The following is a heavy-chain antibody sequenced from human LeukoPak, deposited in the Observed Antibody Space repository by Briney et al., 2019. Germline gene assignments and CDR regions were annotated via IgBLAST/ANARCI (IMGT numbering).Heavy chain of an antibody. CDR2: IYYSGST. Sequence: SETLSLTCTGSGGSISSYYWSWIRQPPGKGLEWIGYIYYSGSTYYNPSLKSRVTISVDTSKNQFSLKLSSVTAADTAVYYCARVYTYGSPTSYLDYRGQGTVVTVSS. CDR1: GGSISSYY. D-gene: IGHD5-18*01. CDR3: ARVYTYGSPTSYLDY. V-gene: IGHV4-59*12. J-gene: IGHJ4*02.